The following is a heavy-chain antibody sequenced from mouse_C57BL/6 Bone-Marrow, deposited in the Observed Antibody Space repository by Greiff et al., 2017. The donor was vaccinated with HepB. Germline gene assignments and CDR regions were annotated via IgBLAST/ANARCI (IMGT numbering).Heavy chain of an antibody. J-gene: IGHJ4*01. Sequence: EVKLVESGGGLVQPGGSLKLSCAASGFTFSDYYMYWVRQSPEKRLECVAYISNGGGSTYYPDTVKGRFTISRDNAKNTLYLQMSRLKSEDTAMYYCARQVYYSNHYYAMDYWGQGTSVTVSS. V-gene: IGHV5-12*01. D-gene: IGHD2-5*01. CDR1: GFTFSDYY. CDR2: ISNGGGST. CDR3: ARQVYYSNHYYAMDY.